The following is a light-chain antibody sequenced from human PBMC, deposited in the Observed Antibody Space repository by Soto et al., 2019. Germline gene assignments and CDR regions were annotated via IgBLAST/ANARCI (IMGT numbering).Light chain of an antibody. Sequence: EIVLTQSPGTLALSPGGRATLSWRGSQSVSSSYLAWYQQKPGQAPRLLIYGASTRATGVPARFSGSGSGTEFTLTISSLQSEDFAVYYCQQHNNWPRMTFGQGTKVDIK. CDR3: QQHNNWPRMT. CDR2: GAS. J-gene: IGKJ1*01. CDR1: QSVSSSY. V-gene: IGKV3-15*01.